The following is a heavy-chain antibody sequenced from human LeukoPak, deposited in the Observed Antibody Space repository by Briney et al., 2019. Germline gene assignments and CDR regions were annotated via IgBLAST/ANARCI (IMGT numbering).Heavy chain of an antibody. CDR1: GGSFSGYY. D-gene: IGHD3-22*01. Sequence: SETLSLTCAVYGGSFSGYYWSWIRQPPGKGLEWVGEINHSGSTNHNPSLKSRVTISVDTSKNQFSLKLSSVTAADTAVYYCAGDSGYFLFDYWGQGTLVTVSS. CDR3: AGDSGYFLFDY. J-gene: IGHJ4*02. CDR2: INHSGST. V-gene: IGHV4-34*01.